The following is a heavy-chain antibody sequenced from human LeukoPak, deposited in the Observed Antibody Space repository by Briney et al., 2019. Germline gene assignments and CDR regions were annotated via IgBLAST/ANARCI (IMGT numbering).Heavy chain of an antibody. V-gene: IGHV4-34*01. CDR1: GGSFSGYY. CDR3: ARGRQKSQNSYYYYGMDV. CDR2: INHSGST. J-gene: IGHJ6*02. Sequence: ATLSLTCAVYGGSFSGYYWSWIRHPPGKGLGWIGEINHSGSTNYNPSLKSRVTISVDTSKNQLSLKLICVTAADTAVYYCARGRQKSQNSYYYYGMDVWGQETTVTVSS.